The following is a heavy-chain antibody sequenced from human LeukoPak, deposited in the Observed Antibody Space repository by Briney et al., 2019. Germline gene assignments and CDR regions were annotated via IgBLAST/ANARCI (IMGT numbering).Heavy chain of an antibody. Sequence: GGSLRLSCTASGFTFGDYAMSWIRQAPGKGLEWVGFIRSKAYGETADYAASVKGRFTISRDDSKATAYLQMNSLKTEDTAVYHCTRDRGAYNLYDYWGQETLVTVSS. CDR2: IRSKAYGETA. V-gene: IGHV3-49*03. J-gene: IGHJ4*02. CDR3: TRDRGAYNLYDY. CDR1: GFTFGDYA. D-gene: IGHD1-1*01.